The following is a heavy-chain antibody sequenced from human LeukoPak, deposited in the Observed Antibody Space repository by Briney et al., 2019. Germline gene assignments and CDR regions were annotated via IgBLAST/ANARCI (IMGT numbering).Heavy chain of an antibody. Sequence: ASVKVSCKASGYTFTSYGISWVRQAPGQGLEWMGWISAYNGNTNYAQKLQGRVTMTTDTSTSTAYMELRSLRSDDTAVYYCARDQYSSGWYQGWYYFDYWGQGTLVTVSS. CDR2: ISAYNGNT. CDR1: GYTFTSYG. CDR3: ARDQYSSGWYQGWYYFDY. J-gene: IGHJ4*02. D-gene: IGHD6-19*01. V-gene: IGHV1-18*01.